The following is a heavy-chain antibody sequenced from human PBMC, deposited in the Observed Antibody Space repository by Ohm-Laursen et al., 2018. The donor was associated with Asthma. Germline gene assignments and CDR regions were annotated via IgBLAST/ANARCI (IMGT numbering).Heavy chain of an antibody. CDR1: GFTFSDYY. D-gene: IGHD6-19*01. Sequence: GSLRLSCATSGFTFSDYYMSWIRQAPGKGLEWVSYISSSGSTIYYADSVKGRFTISRDNAKNSLYLHMNSLRTEDTALYYCAKDMKYSNGAIDSWGQGTLVTVSS. V-gene: IGHV3-11*01. CDR2: ISSSGSTI. CDR3: AKDMKYSNGAIDS. J-gene: IGHJ4*02.